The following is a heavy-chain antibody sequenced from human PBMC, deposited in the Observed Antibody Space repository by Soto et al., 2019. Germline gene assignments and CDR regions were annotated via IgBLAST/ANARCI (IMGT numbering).Heavy chain of an antibody. J-gene: IGHJ5*02. Sequence: SETLSLTCTVSGGSISSSSYYWGWIRQPPGKGLEWIGSIYYSGSTYYNPSLKSRVTISVDTSKNQFSLKLSSVTAADTAAYYCARRYSNYVNWFDPWGQGTLVTVSS. CDR2: IYYSGST. D-gene: IGHD4-4*01. CDR3: ARRYSNYVNWFDP. CDR1: GGSISSSSYY. V-gene: IGHV4-39*01.